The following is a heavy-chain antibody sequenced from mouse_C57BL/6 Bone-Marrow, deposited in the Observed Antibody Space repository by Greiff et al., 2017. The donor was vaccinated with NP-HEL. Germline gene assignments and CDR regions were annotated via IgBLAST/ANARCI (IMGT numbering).Heavy chain of an antibody. J-gene: IGHJ4*01. CDR1: GFTFSDYY. D-gene: IGHD1-1*01. Sequence: EVHLVESGGGLVQPGGSLKLSCAASGFTFSDYYMYWVRQTPEKRLEWVAYISNGGGSTYYPDTVKGRFTISRDNAKNTLYLQMSRLKSEDTAMYYCARQGYYYGSSYYAMDYWGQGTSVTVSS. CDR2: ISNGGGST. V-gene: IGHV5-12*01. CDR3: ARQGYYYGSSYYAMDY.